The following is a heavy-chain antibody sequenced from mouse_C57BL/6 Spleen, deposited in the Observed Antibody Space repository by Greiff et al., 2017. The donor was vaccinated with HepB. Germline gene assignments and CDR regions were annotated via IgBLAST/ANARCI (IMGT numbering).Heavy chain of an antibody. Sequence: EVKVVESGPELVKPGDSVKISCKASGYSFTGYFMNWVMQSHGKSLEWIGRINPYNGDTFYNQKFKGKATLTVDKSSSTAHMELRSLTSEDSAVYYCARWGDYDEGSFAYWGQGTLVTVSA. V-gene: IGHV1-20*01. CDR2: INPYNGDT. CDR1: GYSFTGYF. D-gene: IGHD1-1*01. CDR3: ARWGDYDEGSFAY. J-gene: IGHJ3*01.